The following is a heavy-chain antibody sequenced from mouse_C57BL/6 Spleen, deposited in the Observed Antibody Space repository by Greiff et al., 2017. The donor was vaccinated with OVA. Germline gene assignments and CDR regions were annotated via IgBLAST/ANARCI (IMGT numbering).Heavy chain of an antibody. D-gene: IGHD3-2*02. CDR1: GYTFTNYW. Sequence: QVQLQQSGAELVRPGTSVKMSCKASGYTFTNYWIGWAKQRPGHGLEWIGDIYPGGGYTNYNEKFKGKATLTADKSSSTAYMQFSSLTSEDSAIYYCARKRGAQASAMDYWGQGTSVTVSS. J-gene: IGHJ4*01. V-gene: IGHV1-63*01. CDR2: IYPGGGYT. CDR3: ARKRGAQASAMDY.